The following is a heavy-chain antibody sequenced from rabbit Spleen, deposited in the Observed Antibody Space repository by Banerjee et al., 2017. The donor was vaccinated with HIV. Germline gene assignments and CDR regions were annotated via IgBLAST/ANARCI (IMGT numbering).Heavy chain of an antibody. J-gene: IGHJ4*01. CDR2: IYPTNGVS. Sequence: QEQLVESGGGLVQPEGSLTLTCTVSGFDFSINYVMRWVRQAPGKGLEWIASIYPTNGVSYYANWAKGRFTISKTSSTTVTLQMTSLTAADTATYFCARGSATMTMVITGYYLNLWGQGTLVTVS. D-gene: IGHD2-1*01. CDR3: ARGSATMTMVITGYYLNL. CDR1: GFDFSINYV. V-gene: IGHV1S45*01.